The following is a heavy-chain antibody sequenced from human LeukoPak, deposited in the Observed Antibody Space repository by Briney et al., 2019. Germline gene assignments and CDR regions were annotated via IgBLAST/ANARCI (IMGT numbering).Heavy chain of an antibody. J-gene: IGHJ4*02. Sequence: PSETLSLTCTVSGGSMSRGGDYWSWIRQHPGKGLEWIGYISFRGNTYYNPSLKSRLTISLDTSKSQFSLQLNSVTAADTAVYYCARGPSFGSSSRFDYWGQGTLVTVSS. CDR1: GGSMSRGGDY. V-gene: IGHV4-31*03. CDR2: ISFRGNT. CDR3: ARGPSFGSSSRFDY. D-gene: IGHD6-6*01.